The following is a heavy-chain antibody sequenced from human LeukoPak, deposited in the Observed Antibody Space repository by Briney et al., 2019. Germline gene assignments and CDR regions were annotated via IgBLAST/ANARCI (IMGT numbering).Heavy chain of an antibody. CDR1: GFTFDDYA. J-gene: IGHJ4*02. Sequence: GRSLRLSCAASGFTFDDYAMPWVRHAPGKGLEWVSGISWNSGSIGYADSVKGRFTISRDNAKNSLYLQMNSLRAEDTALYYCAKGGITMVRGVIITGRWLDYWGQGTLVTVSS. CDR3: AKGGITMVRGVIITGRWLDY. CDR2: ISWNSGSI. D-gene: IGHD3-10*01. V-gene: IGHV3-9*01.